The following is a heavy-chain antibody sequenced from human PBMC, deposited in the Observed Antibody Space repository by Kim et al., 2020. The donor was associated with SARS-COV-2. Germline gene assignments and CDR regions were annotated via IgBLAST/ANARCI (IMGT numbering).Heavy chain of an antibody. CDR3: ARPVSSGYNKGGAYDI. D-gene: IGHD3-22*01. Sequence: GESLKISCKGSGYRFTSYWITWVRQMPGKGLEWMGRIDPTDSHTNYSPSFQGHVTISADKSISTAYLQWSSLRASDTAMYYCARPVSSGYNKGGAYDIWGQGTIVTVSS. V-gene: IGHV5-10-1*01. CDR2: IDPTDSHT. CDR1: GYRFTSYW. J-gene: IGHJ3*02.